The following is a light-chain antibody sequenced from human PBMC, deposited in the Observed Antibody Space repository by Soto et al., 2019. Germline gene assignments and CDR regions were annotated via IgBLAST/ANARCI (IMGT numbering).Light chain of an antibody. Sequence: QPVLTQSPSASASLGASVKLTCTLSSGHSSYAIAWHQQQPEKGPRYLMKLNSDGSHSKGDGIPDRFSGSSSGAERYLTISSLQSEDEADYYFQPWGTGIQVFGGGTKVTVL. CDR2: LNSDGSH. J-gene: IGLJ2*01. CDR1: SGHSSYA. CDR3: QPWGTGIQV. V-gene: IGLV4-69*01.